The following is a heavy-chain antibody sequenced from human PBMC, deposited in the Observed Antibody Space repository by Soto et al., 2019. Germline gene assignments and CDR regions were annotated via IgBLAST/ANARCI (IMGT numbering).Heavy chain of an antibody. V-gene: IGHV3-72*01. CDR1: GFTFSDHY. Sequence: EVQLVQSGGGLVQPGGSLRLSCAVSGFTFSDHYMDWVRQAPGKGLEWVARSRNKPSSYTTEYAASVQGRFTISRDDSENLLYLQMNSLRSEDTAVYYCARGSGTTRDFDYWGQGTLVTVSS. J-gene: IGHJ4*02. CDR2: SRNKPSSYTT. CDR3: ARGSGTTRDFDY. D-gene: IGHD1-26*01.